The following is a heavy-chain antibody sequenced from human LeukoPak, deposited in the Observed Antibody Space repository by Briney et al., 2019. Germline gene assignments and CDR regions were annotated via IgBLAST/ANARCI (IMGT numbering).Heavy chain of an antibody. Sequence: GGSLRLSCSASGFTFKKYAMHWVRQAPGKGLEYVSAIYSNGGRTYYADSVKGRFTISRDNSKNTLFLQMSGLRVEDTAVYYCVKDLYYDNSGYYSGAFDYWGQGTLVTVSS. D-gene: IGHD3-22*01. CDR3: VKDLYYDNSGYYSGAFDY. V-gene: IGHV3-64D*06. CDR1: GFTFKKYA. CDR2: IYSNGGRT. J-gene: IGHJ4*02.